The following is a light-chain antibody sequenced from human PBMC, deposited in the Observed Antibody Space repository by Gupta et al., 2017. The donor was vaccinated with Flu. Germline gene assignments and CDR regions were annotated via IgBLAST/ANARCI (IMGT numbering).Light chain of an antibody. V-gene: IGLV3-25*02. J-gene: IGLJ2*01. CDR3: QSADSSGTYVV. CDR1: ALPKQY. CDR2: KDS. Sequence: SYELPQPPSVSVSPGQTARTTCSGDALPKQYAYWYQQKPGQAPVLVIYKDSERPSGIPERFSGSSSGTTVTLTISGVQAEDEADYYCQSADSSGTYVVFGGGTKLTVL.